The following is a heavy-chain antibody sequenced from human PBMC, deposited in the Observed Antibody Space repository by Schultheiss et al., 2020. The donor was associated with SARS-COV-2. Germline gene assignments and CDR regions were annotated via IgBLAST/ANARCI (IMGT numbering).Heavy chain of an antibody. J-gene: IGHJ4*02. D-gene: IGHD1-26*01. CDR3: ARVSEASYSGSYYLDY. CDR2: ISSSSSTI. V-gene: IGHV3-48*01. Sequence: GESLKISCAASGFTFSSYSMNWVRQAPGKGLEWVSYISSSSSTIYYADSVKGRFTISRDNAKNSLYLQMNSLRAEDTAVYYCARVSEASYSGSYYLDYWGQGTLVTVSS. CDR1: GFTFSSYS.